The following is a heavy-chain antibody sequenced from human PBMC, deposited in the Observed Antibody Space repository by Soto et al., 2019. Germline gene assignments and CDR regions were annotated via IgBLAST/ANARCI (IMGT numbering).Heavy chain of an antibody. Sequence: TGGSLILSCAASGFTFGSYSMNWVRQAPGKGLEWVSYISSSSSTIYYADSVKGRFTISRDNAKNSLYLQMNSLRDEDTAVYYCARDCQCLAPPRNVYYYGKDVWGQGTTVTVSS. D-gene: IGHD6-19*01. V-gene: IGHV3-48*02. CDR3: ARDCQCLAPPRNVYYYGKDV. J-gene: IGHJ6*02. CDR1: GFTFGSYS. CDR2: ISSSSSTI.